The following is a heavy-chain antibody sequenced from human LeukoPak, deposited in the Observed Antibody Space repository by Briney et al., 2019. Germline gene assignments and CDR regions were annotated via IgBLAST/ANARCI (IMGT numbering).Heavy chain of an antibody. J-gene: IGHJ5*02. CDR3: AREPFYDSWSGYYTGCS. V-gene: IGHV3-7*01. Sequence: GGSLRLSCAASGFTFSNYWMSWVRQASGKGLEWVANIKQDGSEKYYVDSVKGRFTISRDNAKSSLYLQMNSLRAEDTAVYYCAREPFYDSWSGYYTGCSWGQGTLVTVPS. CDR2: IKQDGSEK. D-gene: IGHD3-3*01. CDR1: GFTFSNYW.